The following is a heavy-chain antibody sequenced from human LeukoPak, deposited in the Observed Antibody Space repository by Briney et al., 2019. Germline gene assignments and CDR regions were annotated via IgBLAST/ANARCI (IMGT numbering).Heavy chain of an antibody. CDR2: ISYDGSNK. CDR3: ARGGPAAGRFDY. V-gene: IGHV3-30*14. Sequence: LSGGSLRLSCAASGFTFSSHAMHWVRQAAGKGLEWVAVISYDGSNKFYADSVKGRFTISRDNSKNTLYLQMNSLRAEDTAVYYCARGGPAAGRFDYWGQGTLVTVSS. D-gene: IGHD6-13*01. J-gene: IGHJ4*02. CDR1: GFTFSSHA.